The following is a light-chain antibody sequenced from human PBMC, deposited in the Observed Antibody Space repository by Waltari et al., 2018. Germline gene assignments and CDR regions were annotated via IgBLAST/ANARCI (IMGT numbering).Light chain of an antibody. CDR1: QSVSGSY. V-gene: IGKV3-20*01. J-gene: IGKJ4*01. CDR2: GAS. CDR3: QQYGSSPPLT. Sequence: EIVLTQSPGTLSLSPGERATLSCRASQSVSGSYLAWYQQKPGQGPRPLIYGASSRATGLPDRFSGSGSGTDFTLTISRLEPEDFAVYYCQQYGSSPPLTFGGGTKVEIK.